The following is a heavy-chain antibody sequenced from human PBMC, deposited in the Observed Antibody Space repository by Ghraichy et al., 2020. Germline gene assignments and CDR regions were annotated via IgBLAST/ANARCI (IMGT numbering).Heavy chain of an antibody. V-gene: IGHV3-30*04. CDR3: ARATLRDVSGSHYIDY. Sequence: GGSLKLSCAASGFTFSSYSMHWVRQAPGKGLEWVAVISSDGSNIYYADTVKGRFTISRENSKNTLYLQMNSLRAEDTALYYCARATLRDVSGSHYIDYWGQGTLVTVSS. CDR2: ISSDGSNI. J-gene: IGHJ4*02. D-gene: IGHD1-26*01. CDR1: GFTFSSYS.